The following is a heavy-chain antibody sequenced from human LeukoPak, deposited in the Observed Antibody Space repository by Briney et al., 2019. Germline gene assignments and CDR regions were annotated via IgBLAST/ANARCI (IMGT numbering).Heavy chain of an antibody. CDR1: GDSISSNSAT. Sequence: SQTLSLTCAISGDSISSNSATWNWIRQSPSRGLEWLGRTYYRSRWYNDYAVSVKGRIIINSDTSKNQFSLQLNSVTPEDTAVYYCAKDRGGSSSDWFDPWGQGTLVIVSS. CDR2: TYYRSRWYN. CDR3: AKDRGGSSSDWFDP. D-gene: IGHD6-6*01. V-gene: IGHV6-1*01. J-gene: IGHJ5*02.